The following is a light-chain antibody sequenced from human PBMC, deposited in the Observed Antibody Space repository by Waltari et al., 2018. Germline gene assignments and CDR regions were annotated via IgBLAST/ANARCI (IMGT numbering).Light chain of an antibody. CDR2: DVS. Sequence: QSALTQPASVFGSPGQSITISCTGTSSDIGDYNFVSWYQQHPGKAPKLMIYDVSLLPSGISSRFSGSKSGNTASLTISGLQAEDEADYHCSSYTSSTTLIFGGGTKLTVL. J-gene: IGLJ2*01. CDR3: SSYTSSTTLI. V-gene: IGLV2-14*03. CDR1: SSDIGDYNF.